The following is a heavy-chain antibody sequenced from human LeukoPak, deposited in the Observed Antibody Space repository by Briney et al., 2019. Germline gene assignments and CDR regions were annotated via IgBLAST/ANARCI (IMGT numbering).Heavy chain of an antibody. J-gene: IGHJ4*02. V-gene: IGHV4-34*01. CDR3: ARQSFGDLGRFGY. CDR2: INHSGSI. Sequence: SETLSLTCAVYGGSFSGYYWSWIRQPPGKGLEWIGEINHSGSINYNPSLKSRVTISVDTSKNQFSLKLSSVTAADTAVYYCARQSFGDLGRFGYWGQGTLVTVSS. CDR1: GGSFSGYY. D-gene: IGHD2-21*01.